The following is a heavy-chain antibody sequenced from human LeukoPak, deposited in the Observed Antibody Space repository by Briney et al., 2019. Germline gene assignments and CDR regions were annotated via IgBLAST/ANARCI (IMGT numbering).Heavy chain of an antibody. Sequence: ASVKVSCKASGYTFTGYYMHWVRQATGQGLEWMGWINPNSGGTNYAQKFQGRVTITRNTSISTAYMELSRLRSDDTAVYYCARGPPLVPAALRYYYYMDVWGKGTTVTVSS. D-gene: IGHD2-2*01. V-gene: IGHV1-2*02. CDR3: ARGPPLVPAALRYYYYMDV. CDR2: INPNSGGT. CDR1: GYTFTGYY. J-gene: IGHJ6*03.